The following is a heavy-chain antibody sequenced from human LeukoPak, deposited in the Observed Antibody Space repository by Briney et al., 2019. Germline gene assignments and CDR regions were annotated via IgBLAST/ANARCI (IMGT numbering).Heavy chain of an antibody. CDR2: FDPEDGET. V-gene: IGHV1-24*01. D-gene: IGHD3-9*01. J-gene: IGHJ4*02. CDR1: GYTLTELS. CDR3: ATDYDFDWLFDY. Sequence: ASVKVSCKVSGYTLTELSMHWVRQAPGKGLEWMGGFDPEDGETIYAQKFQGRVTMTEDTSTDTAYMELSSLRSEDTAVYYCATDYDFDWLFDYWGQGTLVTVSS.